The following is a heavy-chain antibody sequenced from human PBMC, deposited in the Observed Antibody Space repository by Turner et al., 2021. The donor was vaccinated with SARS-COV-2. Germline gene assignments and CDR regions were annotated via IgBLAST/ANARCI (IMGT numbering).Heavy chain of an antibody. J-gene: IGHJ4*02. CDR3: ATQGAIGYRYAS. CDR2: LYHSGGT. V-gene: IGHV4-4*02. CDR1: GVSITSHTW. Sequence: QVQLQESGPGLVKPSGTLSLTCAVSGVSITSHTWWTWVRQPPGKGLEWIGELYHSGGTNYSPSLERRVTMSVDKSKNHFSLKLTSVTAADTAIYYCATQGAIGYRYASWGQGILVTVSS. D-gene: IGHD5-18*01.